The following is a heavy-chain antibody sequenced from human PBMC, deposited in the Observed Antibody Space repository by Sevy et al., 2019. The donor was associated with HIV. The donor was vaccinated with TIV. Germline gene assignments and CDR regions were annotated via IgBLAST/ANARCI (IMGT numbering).Heavy chain of an antibody. Sequence: GGSLRLSCAASGFTFSSYAMSWVRQAPGKGLEWVSAISGSGGSTYYTYSVKGRFTISRDNSKNTLYLQMNSLRAEDTAVYYCAAAAIHYYYMDVWGKGTTVTVSS. D-gene: IGHD2-2*01. CDR2: ISGSGGST. CDR3: AAAAIHYYYMDV. V-gene: IGHV3-23*01. CDR1: GFTFSSYA. J-gene: IGHJ6*03.